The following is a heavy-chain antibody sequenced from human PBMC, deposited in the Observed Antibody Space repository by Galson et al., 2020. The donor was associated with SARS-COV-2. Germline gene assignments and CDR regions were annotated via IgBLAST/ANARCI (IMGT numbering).Heavy chain of an antibody. J-gene: IGHJ4*02. V-gene: IGHV3-33*06. CDR1: GFTLSSSA. D-gene: IGHD6-19*01. Sequence: GGSLRLPCAAPGFTLSSSAIPWVRKPPGKGLEWVPVLWSDGTNKYYADSVKGRFTISRDTSKNTLYLQMNSLTAEDTALYYCAKGGAVAGIRGIDYWGQGTLVTVSS. CDR3: AKGGAVAGIRGIDY. CDR2: LWSDGTNK.